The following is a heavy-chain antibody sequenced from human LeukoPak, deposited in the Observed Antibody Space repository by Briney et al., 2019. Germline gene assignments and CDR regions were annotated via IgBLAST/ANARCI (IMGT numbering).Heavy chain of an antibody. CDR1: GFTFSNYW. J-gene: IGHJ4*02. Sequence: PGGSLRLSCAASGFTFSNYWMHWVRQTPGKGLVWVSRINSDASVTTYADSVKGRFTISRDNSKNTLYLYVNSLRPDDSAVYYCVKDNPLDYWGQGTLVIVSS. V-gene: IGHV3-74*01. CDR2: INSDASVT. CDR3: VKDNPLDY. D-gene: IGHD2-15*01.